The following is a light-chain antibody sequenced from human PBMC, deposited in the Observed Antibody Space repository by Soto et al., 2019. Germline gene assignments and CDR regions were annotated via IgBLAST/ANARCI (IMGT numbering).Light chain of an antibody. CDR1: QSVSSSY. CDR3: QQYGNSRWT. J-gene: IGKJ1*01. CDR2: GTS. Sequence: EIVLTQTPDTLSLSTGEKATLSCRASQSVSSSYLAWYQQTPGQAPRLLIYGTSNRATGIPDRFSSSGSGTDFTLTISRLEPEDFAVYYCQQYGNSRWTFGQGTKVDIK. V-gene: IGKV3-20*01.